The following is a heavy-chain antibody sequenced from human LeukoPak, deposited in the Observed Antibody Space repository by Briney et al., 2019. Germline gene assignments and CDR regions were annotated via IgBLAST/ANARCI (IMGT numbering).Heavy chain of an antibody. J-gene: IGHJ4*02. CDR3: ATEAPRSYYFDY. Sequence: RASVTVSCKASGHTFTNYHIHWVRQAPGQGVEWMGAVYATGGVAINTQTFPVRVTMTRDTSTGTVYMELSSLRFEDTAIYYCATEAPRSYYFDYWGQGIQVTVSS. V-gene: IGHV1-46*01. CDR1: GHTFTNYH. CDR2: VYATGGVA.